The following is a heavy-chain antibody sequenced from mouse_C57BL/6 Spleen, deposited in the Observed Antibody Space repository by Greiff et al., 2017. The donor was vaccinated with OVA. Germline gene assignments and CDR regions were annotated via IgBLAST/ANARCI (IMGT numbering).Heavy chain of an antibody. CDR1: GYTFTSYG. J-gene: IGHJ1*03. CDR2: IYPRSGNT. CDR3: ARITTVVDWYFDV. D-gene: IGHD1-1*01. Sequence: VQLVESGAELARPGASVKLSCKASGYTFTSYGISWVKQRTGQGLEWIGEIYPRSGNTYYNEKFKGKATLTADKSSSTAYMELRSLTSEDSAVYFCARITTVVDWYFDVWGTGTTVTVSS. V-gene: IGHV1-81*01.